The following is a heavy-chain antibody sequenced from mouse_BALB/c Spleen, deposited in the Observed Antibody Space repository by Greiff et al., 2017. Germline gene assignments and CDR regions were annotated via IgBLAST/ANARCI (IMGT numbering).Heavy chain of an antibody. V-gene: IGHV1S22*01. CDR1: GYTFTSYW. CDR2: IYPGSGST. J-gene: IGHJ2*01. CDR3: TGVDY. Sequence: LQQPGSELVRPGASVKLSCKASGYTFTSYWMHWVKQRPGQGLEWIGNIYPGSGSTNYDEKFKSKATLTVDTSSSTAYMELSGLTSEDSAVYYCTGVDYWGQGTTLTVSS.